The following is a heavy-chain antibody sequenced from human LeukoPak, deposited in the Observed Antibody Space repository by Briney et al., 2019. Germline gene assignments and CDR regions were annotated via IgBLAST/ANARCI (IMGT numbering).Heavy chain of an antibody. CDR2: ISTSAGTI. D-gene: IGHD5-18*01. J-gene: IGHJ5*02. CDR3: ARGFWGSSYNWFDP. V-gene: IGHV3-48*03. Sequence: GGSLRLSCAASGFTFSSYEMNWVRQAPGKGLEWVSYISTSAGTIYYADSVKGRFTISRDNAKNSLYLQMNSLRAEDTAVYYCARGFWGSSYNWFDPWGQGTLVTVSS. CDR1: GFTFSSYE.